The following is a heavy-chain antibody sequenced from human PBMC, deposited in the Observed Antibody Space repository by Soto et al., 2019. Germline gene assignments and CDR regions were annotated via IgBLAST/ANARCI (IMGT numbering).Heavy chain of an antibody. CDR2: IYYSGST. V-gene: IGHV4-59*08. CDR1: GGSISSYY. J-gene: IGHJ4*02. Sequence: TSETLSLTCTVSGGSISSYYWSWIRQPPGKGLEWIGYIYYSGSTNYNPSLKSRVTISVDTSKNQFSLKLTSVTAADTAVYHCARHVGNSPPGSWGQGTLVTVSS. D-gene: IGHD1-26*01. CDR3: ARHVGNSPPGS.